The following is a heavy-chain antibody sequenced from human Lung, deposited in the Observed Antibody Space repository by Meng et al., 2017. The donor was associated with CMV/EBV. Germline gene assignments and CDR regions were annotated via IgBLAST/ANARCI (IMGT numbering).Heavy chain of an antibody. D-gene: IGHD2-2*01. Sequence: GESLKISCAASGFSFGIYGMDWVRQAPGKGLEWVAYIHHAGGYKQYADSVMGRFTISRDNSKNTLSLQMNSLRGEDTALYFCAKVSAGNCATASCPPDSWXQGTXVTVDS. CDR3: AKVSAGNCATASCPPDS. CDR1: GFSFGIYG. V-gene: IGHV3-30*02. CDR2: IHHAGGYK. J-gene: IGHJ5*01.